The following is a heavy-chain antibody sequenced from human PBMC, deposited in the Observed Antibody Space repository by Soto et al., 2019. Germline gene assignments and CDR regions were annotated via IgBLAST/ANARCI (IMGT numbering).Heavy chain of an antibody. J-gene: IGHJ3*02. CDR1: GFTFSSYG. CDR3: AKPRVPWEPPAPDAFDI. V-gene: IGHV3-30*18. D-gene: IGHD1-26*01. CDR2: ISYDGGNK. Sequence: GGSLRLSCAASGFTFSSYGMHWVRQAPGKGLEWVAVISYDGGNKYYADPVKGRFTISRDNSKNTLYLQMNSLRAEDTAVYYCAKPRVPWEPPAPDAFDIWGQGTMVTVSS.